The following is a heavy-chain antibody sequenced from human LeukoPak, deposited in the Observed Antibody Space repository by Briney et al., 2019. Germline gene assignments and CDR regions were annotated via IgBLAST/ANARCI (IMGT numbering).Heavy chain of an antibody. CDR3: AREVTETSYLDY. D-gene: IGHD2-21*02. Sequence: GRFTVSRDNAKNTLYLQMHSLRAEDTAVYYCAREVTETSYLDYWGQGTLVAVSS. V-gene: IGHV3-74*01. J-gene: IGHJ4*02.